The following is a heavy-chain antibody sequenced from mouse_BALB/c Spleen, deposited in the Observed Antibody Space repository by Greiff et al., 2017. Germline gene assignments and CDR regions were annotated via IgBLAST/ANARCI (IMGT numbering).Heavy chain of an antibody. J-gene: IGHJ4*01. D-gene: IGHD1-1*01. CDR1: GFSLTSYG. CDR2: IWAGGST. CDR3: DSYGSSYDCAMDY. Sequence: VKLVESGPGLVAPSQSLSITCTVSGFSLTSYGVHWVRQPPGKGLEWLGVIWAGGSTNYNSALMSRLSISKDNSKSQVFLKMNMLQTDDTAMYYCDSYGSSYDCAMDYWGQGTSVTVSS. V-gene: IGHV2-9*02.